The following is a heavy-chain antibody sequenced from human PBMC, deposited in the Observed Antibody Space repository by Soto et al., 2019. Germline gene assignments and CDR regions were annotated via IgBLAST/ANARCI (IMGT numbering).Heavy chain of an antibody. CDR1: GFTFSSYG. V-gene: IGHV3-33*01. Sequence: QVQLVESGGGVVQPGRSLRLSCAASGFTFSSYGMHWVRQAPGKGLEWVAVIWYDGSNKYYADSVKGRFTISRDNSKNTLYLQMNSLRAEDTPFYYCAIGGAGLSHWCQGTLVTVSS. CDR3: AIGGAGLSH. CDR2: IWYDGSNK. J-gene: IGHJ4*02. D-gene: IGHD3-16*02.